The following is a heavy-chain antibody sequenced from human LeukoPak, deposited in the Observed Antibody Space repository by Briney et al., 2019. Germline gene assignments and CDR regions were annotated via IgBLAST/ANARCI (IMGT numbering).Heavy chain of an antibody. Sequence: GGPLSLSCAASGFSFSPTWMHWVRHPPGQGLVWVARITSDGTSISYAESVKGRFTISRDNSKNTLYLQMNSLRAEDTAVYYCAKDTVIVVVNPYFDYWGQGTLVTVSS. D-gene: IGHD3-22*01. V-gene: IGHV3-74*03. CDR1: GFSFSPTW. CDR3: AKDTVIVVVNPYFDY. J-gene: IGHJ4*02. CDR2: ITSDGTSI.